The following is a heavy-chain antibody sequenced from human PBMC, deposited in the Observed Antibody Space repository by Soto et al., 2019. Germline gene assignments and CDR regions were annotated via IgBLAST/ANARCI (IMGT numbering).Heavy chain of an antibody. CDR1: GGSVRGYY. V-gene: IGHV4-34*01. Sequence: QVQLQQWGAGLFKPSETLSLTCAVYGGSVRGYYWCWIRQPPGKGLECIGEINHSGTTNYNPSLMCGVTISVDTFKNQFSLKLSCVTAADTAVYYCARALGNWNYACYCYGMDVWGQGTTVTVSS. CDR3: ARALGNWNYACYCYGMDV. CDR2: INHSGTT. D-gene: IGHD1-7*01. J-gene: IGHJ6*02.